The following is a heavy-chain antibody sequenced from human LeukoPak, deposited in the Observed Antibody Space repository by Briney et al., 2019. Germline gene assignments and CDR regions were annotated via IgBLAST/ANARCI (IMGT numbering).Heavy chain of an antibody. J-gene: IGHJ4*02. V-gene: IGHV1-69*04. D-gene: IGHD1-26*01. CDR2: IIPILGIA. Sequence: ASVKVSCKASGGTFSSYTISWVRQAPGQGLEWMGRIIPILGIANYAQKFQGRVTITADKSTSTAYMELSSLRSEDTAVCYCARDLDSGSYFPTDYWGQGTLVTVSS. CDR3: ARDLDSGSYFPTDY. CDR1: GGTFSSYT.